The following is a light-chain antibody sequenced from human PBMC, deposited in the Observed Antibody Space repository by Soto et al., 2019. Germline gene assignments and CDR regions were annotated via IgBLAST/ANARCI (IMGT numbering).Light chain of an antibody. CDR2: DNN. V-gene: IGLV1-51*01. CDR3: ATWDSILSAVV. CDR1: SSNIGNNY. Sequence: QSVLTQPPSVSAAPGQTVTISCSGSSSNIGNNYVSWYQQLPGTAPKLLIYDNNKRPSGIPDRFSGSKSDTSATLGITGLQTGDEADYYCATWDSILSAVVFGGGTKVTVL. J-gene: IGLJ2*01.